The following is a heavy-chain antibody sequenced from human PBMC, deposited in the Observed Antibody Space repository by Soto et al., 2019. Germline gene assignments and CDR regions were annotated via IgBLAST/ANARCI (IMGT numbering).Heavy chain of an antibody. CDR1: GFIFSNAW. CDR3: TTGWSSKDY. Sequence: GGSMRLSCAASGFIFSNAWMSWVRQAPGKGLEWVGRIKSKADGGTTNYAAPVKGRFNISRDGSKNTLYLQMNGLKTEDTAVYYCTTGWSSKDYWGQGTLVTVSS. V-gene: IGHV3-15*01. CDR2: IKSKADGGTT. D-gene: IGHD3-3*01. J-gene: IGHJ4*02.